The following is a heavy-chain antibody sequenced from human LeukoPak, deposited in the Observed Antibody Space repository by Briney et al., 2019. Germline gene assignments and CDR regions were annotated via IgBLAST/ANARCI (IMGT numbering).Heavy chain of an antibody. D-gene: IGHD4-17*01. CDR2: IIPIFGTA. J-gene: IGHJ5*02. Sequence: SVKVSCKASGGTFSSYAISWVRQAPGQGLEWMGGIIPIFGTANYAQKFQGRVTITADESTSTAYMELSSLRSEDTAVYYCARDAEYMTTGLNWFDPWGQGTLVTVSS. CDR3: ARDAEYMTTGLNWFDP. V-gene: IGHV1-69*13. CDR1: GGTFSSYA.